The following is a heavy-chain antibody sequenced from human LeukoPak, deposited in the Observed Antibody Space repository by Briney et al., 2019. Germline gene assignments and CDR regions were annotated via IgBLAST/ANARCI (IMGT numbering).Heavy chain of an antibody. J-gene: IGHJ5*02. D-gene: IGHD2-15*01. CDR1: GYTFTSYG. V-gene: IGHV1-18*04. Sequence: ASVKVSCKASGYTFTSYGISWVRQAPGQGLEWMGWISAYSGNTNYAQKLQGRVTMTTDTSTSTAYMELRSLRSDDTAVYYCARGCSGGSCYENWFDPWGQGTLVTVSS. CDR3: ARGCSGGSCYENWFDP. CDR2: ISAYSGNT.